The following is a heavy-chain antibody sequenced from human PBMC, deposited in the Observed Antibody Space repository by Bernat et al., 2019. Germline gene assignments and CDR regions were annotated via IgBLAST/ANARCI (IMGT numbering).Heavy chain of an antibody. CDR3: ARHPWSSGSLPYFDY. V-gene: IGHV3-21*01. J-gene: IGHJ4*02. CDR2: ISSSSSYI. CDR1: GFTYSSYS. Sequence: EVQLVESGGGLVKPGGSLRLSCAASGFTYSSYSMNWVRQAPGKGLEWVSSISSSSSYIYYAYSMKGRFTISRDNAKNSLYLHMNSLRAEDTAVYYCARHPWSSGSLPYFDYWGQGTLVTVSS. D-gene: IGHD3-22*01.